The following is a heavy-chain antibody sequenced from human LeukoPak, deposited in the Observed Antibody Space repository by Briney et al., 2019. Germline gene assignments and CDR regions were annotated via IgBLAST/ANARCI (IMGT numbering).Heavy chain of an antibody. Sequence: SQTLSLTCTVSGGSISSGDYYWSWIRHPPGKSREGMGYLYYSGSTYYHPSLKSRVTISVDTSKNQFSLKLSFVTAADTAVYYCARVPWQWLVRGAFDIWGQGTMVTVSS. CDR1: GGSISSGDYY. J-gene: IGHJ3*02. V-gene: IGHV4-30-4*08. CDR3: ARVPWQWLVRGAFDI. D-gene: IGHD6-19*01. CDR2: LYYSGST.